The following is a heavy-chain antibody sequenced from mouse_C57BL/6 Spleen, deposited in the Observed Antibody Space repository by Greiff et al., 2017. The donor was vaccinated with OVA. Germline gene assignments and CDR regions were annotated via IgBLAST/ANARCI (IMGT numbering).Heavy chain of an antibody. CDR1: GYTFTSYG. J-gene: IGHJ3*01. CDR2: IYPRSGNT. Sequence: QVQLKESGAELARPGASVKLSCKASGYTFTSYGISWVKQRTGQGLEWIGEIYPRSGNTYYNEKFKGKATLTADKSSSTAYMELRRLTSEDSAVYVWARVGCNYSAWFAYWGQGTLVTVSA. D-gene: IGHD2-1*01. CDR3: ARVGCNYSAWFAY. V-gene: IGHV1-81*01.